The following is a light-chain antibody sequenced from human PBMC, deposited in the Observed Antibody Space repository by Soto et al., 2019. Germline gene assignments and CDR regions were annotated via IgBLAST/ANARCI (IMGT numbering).Light chain of an antibody. V-gene: IGKV1-27*01. J-gene: IGKJ4*01. CDR2: GAS. CDR1: QDIRNY. Sequence: DNQMTQSPSSLSAYVGHRVTITCRAGQDIRNYVAWYQQKPGKVPNLLITGASTLQSGVPSRFSGSGSGTNCSLTISSLQPEDIATYYCQKYNGVPLTFGGGTKVEIK. CDR3: QKYNGVPLT.